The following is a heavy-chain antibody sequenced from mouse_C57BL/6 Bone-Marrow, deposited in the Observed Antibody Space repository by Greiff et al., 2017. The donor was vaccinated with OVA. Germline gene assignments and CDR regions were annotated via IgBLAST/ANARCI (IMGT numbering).Heavy chain of an antibody. V-gene: IGHV5-12*01. CDR3: ARHPGDY. CDR1: GFTFSDYY. Sequence: EVQGVESGGGLVQPGGSLKLSCAASGFTFSDYYMYWVRQTPEKRLEWVAYISNGGGSNYYPDTVKGRFTISRDNAKNTLYLQMSRLKSEDTAMYYCARHPGDYWGQGTTLTVSS. CDR2: ISNGGGSN. J-gene: IGHJ2*01.